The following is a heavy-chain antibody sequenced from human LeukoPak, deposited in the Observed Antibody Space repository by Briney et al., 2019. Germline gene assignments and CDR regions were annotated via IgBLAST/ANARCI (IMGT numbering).Heavy chain of an antibody. CDR2: IYWDDDK. Sequence: ESGPTLVNPTQTLTLTCSFSGSSLTTRPLGVGWIRQPPGKALEWLAVIYWDDDKRYNPSLKTRLTVTTATSKDQVVLIMTNVDPVDTATYYCAHRRSGYDWNHGDFDYWGQGTLVTVSS. V-gene: IGHV2-5*02. CDR3: AHRRSGYDWNHGDFDY. J-gene: IGHJ4*02. D-gene: IGHD1-20*01. CDR1: GSSLTTRPLG.